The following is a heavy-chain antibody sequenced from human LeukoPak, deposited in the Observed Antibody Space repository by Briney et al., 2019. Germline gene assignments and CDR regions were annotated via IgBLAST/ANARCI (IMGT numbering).Heavy chain of an antibody. CDR1: GYTLSSYC. CDR3: ARDSREVLLWFGEFSP. Sequence: ASVKVSCHGSGYTLSSYCFSWVGQGPGPGREWVGYISAYNGNTNYAQKLQGRVTMTTDTSTSTAYMELRSLRSDDTAVYYCARDSREVLLWFGEFSPWGQGTLVTVSS. D-gene: IGHD3-10*01. J-gene: IGHJ5*02. V-gene: IGHV1-18*01. CDR2: ISAYNGNT.